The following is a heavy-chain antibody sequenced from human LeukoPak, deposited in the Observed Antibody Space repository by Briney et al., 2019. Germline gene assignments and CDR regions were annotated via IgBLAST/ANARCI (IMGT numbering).Heavy chain of an antibody. J-gene: IGHJ4*02. CDR3: ARDFCSGGSCYTHFDY. V-gene: IGHV1-2*02. CDR2: INPNSGGT. CDR1: GYTFTGYY. D-gene: IGHD2-15*01. Sequence: ASVKVSCKASGYTFTGYYMHWVRQAPGQGLEWMGWINPNSGGTNYAQKFQGRVTMTRDTSISTAYMELSRLRSDDTAVYYCARDFCSGGSCYTHFDYWGQGTLVTVS.